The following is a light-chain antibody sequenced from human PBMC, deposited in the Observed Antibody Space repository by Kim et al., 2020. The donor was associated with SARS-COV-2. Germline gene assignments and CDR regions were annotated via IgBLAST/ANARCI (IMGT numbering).Light chain of an antibody. CDR3: QQYNDWPLT. Sequence: LSPGERATLSCTASQSIGTNLAWYQQKPGQAPRLLIYSAFTRATGIPARISGSGSGTEFTLTISSLQSEDFAVYYCQQYNDWPLTFGGGTKVDIK. J-gene: IGKJ4*01. CDR1: QSIGTN. CDR2: SAF. V-gene: IGKV3D-15*01.